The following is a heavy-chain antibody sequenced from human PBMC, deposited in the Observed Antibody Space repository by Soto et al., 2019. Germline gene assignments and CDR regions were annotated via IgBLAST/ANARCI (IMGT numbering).Heavy chain of an antibody. D-gene: IGHD6-19*01. J-gene: IGHJ4*02. Sequence: QVQLVQSGAEVKKPGASVKVSCKASGYTFTSYGISWVRQAPEQGLEWMGWISAYNGNTNYAQKLQGRVTMTTDTSTSTAYMELRSLRSDDTAVYYCARRGGNRIAVAGTDPYDYWGQGTLVTVSS. CDR3: ARRGGNRIAVAGTDPYDY. CDR1: GYTFTSYG. CDR2: ISAYNGNT. V-gene: IGHV1-18*01.